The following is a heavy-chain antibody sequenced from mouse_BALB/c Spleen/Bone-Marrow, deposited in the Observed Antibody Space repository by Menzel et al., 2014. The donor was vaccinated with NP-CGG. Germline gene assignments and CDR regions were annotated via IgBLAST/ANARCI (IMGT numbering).Heavy chain of an antibody. D-gene: IGHD2-1*01. V-gene: IGHV1S81*02. Sequence: VQLQQSGAELVKPGASVKLSCMASGFTFTSYWIHWVKQRPGQGPEWIGEINPSNGRTNYNEKFKSKATLTDDKSSSTAYRQLSSLTSEDSAVYYCARDGNYRYAMDYWGQGTSLTSPQ. CDR2: INPSNGRT. J-gene: IGHJ4*01. CDR1: GFTFTSYW. CDR3: ARDGNYRYAMDY.